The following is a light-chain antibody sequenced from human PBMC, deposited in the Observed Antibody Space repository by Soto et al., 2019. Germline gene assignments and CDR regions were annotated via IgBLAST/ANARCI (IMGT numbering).Light chain of an antibody. V-gene: IGKV2-30*01. Sequence: DVVMTQSPLSLPVTLGQPASISCRSSQSLLYSDGNTYLNWFQQRPGQSPRRIIYKVSNRDSGVPDRFSGSGSGTDFTLKISRVEAEDVGVYYCMQCTHWPWTFGQGTKVEMK. CDR1: QSLLYSDGNTY. CDR3: MQCTHWPWT. J-gene: IGKJ1*01. CDR2: KVS.